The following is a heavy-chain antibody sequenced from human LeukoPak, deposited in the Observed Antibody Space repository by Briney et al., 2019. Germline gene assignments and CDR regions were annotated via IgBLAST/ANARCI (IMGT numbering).Heavy chain of an antibody. D-gene: IGHD3-3*01. V-gene: IGHV3-23*01. CDR3: AKDHDFWSGYSDY. CDR1: GFTFSAYA. CDR2: ISGNGGST. Sequence: GGSLRLSCAASGFTFSAYAMSWVRQAPGKGLEWVSDISGNGGSTYYADSVKGRFTISSDNSKNTLYLQMNSLRAEDTAVYYCAKDHDFWSGYSDYWGQGTLVTVSS. J-gene: IGHJ4*02.